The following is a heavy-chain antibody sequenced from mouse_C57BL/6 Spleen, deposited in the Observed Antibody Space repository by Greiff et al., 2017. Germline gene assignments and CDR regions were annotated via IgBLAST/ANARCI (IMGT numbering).Heavy chain of an antibody. CDR1: EYEFPSHD. Sequence: EVQVVEPGGGLVQPGESLKLSCESNEYEFPSHDMSWVRKTPEKRLELVAAINSAGGSTYYPDTMERRFIISRDNTKKTLYLQMSSLRSEDTALYYCARRSNWDAWYFDVWGTGTTVTVSS. D-gene: IGHD4-1*02. J-gene: IGHJ1*03. CDR2: INSAGGST. V-gene: IGHV5-2*01. CDR3: ARRSNWDAWYFDV.